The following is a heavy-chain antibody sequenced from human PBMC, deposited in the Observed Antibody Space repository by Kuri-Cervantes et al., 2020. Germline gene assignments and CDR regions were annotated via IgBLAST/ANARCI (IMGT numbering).Heavy chain of an antibody. J-gene: IGHJ4*02. V-gene: IGHV4-30-4*08. CDR3: ATALTHDQHDY. CDR1: GFSINSGHY. D-gene: IGHD1-1*01. CDR2: IYYSGGT. Sequence: SETLSLTCAVCGFSINSGHYWSWIRQPPGKGLEWIGYIYYSGGTYYNPSLKSRVTISVDTSKNQFSLKLSSVTAADTAVYYCATALTHDQHDYWGQGTLVTVSS.